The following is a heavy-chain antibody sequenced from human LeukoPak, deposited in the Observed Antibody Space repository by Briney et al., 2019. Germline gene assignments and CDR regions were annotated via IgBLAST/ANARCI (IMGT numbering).Heavy chain of an antibody. V-gene: IGHV1-2*02. Sequence: GASVKVSCKASGYTFTDYYVHWVRQAPGQGLEWMGWINPNSGDTNYAQKFQGRVTMTRNTSISTAYMELSSLRSEDTAVYYCARNKKIGVGWFDPWGQGTLVTVSS. CDR1: GYTFTDYY. D-gene: IGHD1/OR15-1a*01. J-gene: IGHJ5*02. CDR3: ARNKKIGVGWFDP. CDR2: INPNSGDT.